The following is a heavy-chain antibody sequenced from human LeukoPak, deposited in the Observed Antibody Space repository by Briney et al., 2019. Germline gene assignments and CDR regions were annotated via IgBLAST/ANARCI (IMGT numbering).Heavy chain of an antibody. V-gene: IGHV4-34*01. Sequence: PSETLSLTCAVYGGSFSGYYWSWIRQPPGKGLEWIGEINHSGSTNYNPSLKSRVTISVDTSKNQFSLKLSSVTAAGPAVYYFAKSGGFGLVDIWGQGTMVTVSS. CDR2: INHSGST. J-gene: IGHJ3*02. CDR1: GGSFSGYY. CDR3: AKSGGFGLVDI. D-gene: IGHD4-23*01.